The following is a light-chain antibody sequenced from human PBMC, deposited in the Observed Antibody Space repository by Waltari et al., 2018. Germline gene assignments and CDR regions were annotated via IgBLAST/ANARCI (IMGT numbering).Light chain of an antibody. V-gene: IGLV2-14*03. CDR2: NVI. J-gene: IGLJ2*01. Sequence: QSALTQPASVSGSPGQSITISCTGTTSDVGASTYVSWYPQHPGKTPRLILLNVITRHSGGSNRFSGSKSGNTASLTISGLQAEDEADYYCNSYTSSSTLLFGGGTRLTVL. CDR1: TSDVGASTY. CDR3: NSYTSSSTLL.